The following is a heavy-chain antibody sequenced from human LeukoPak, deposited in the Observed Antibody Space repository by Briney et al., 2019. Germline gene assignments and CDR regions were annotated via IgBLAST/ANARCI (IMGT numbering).Heavy chain of an antibody. CDR3: ARDRDCSCISCYNAFDI. D-gene: IGHD2-2*01. CDR1: GFTFSTYE. V-gene: IGHV3-30*15. Sequence: PEGSLRLSCAASGFTFSTYEMHWVRQAPGKGLEWVAVISNDGRNKDYADSVKGRFTISRDNSKNTLYVQMSSLRAEDTAVYYCARDRDCSCISCYNAFDIWGQGTMVTVSS. J-gene: IGHJ3*02. CDR2: ISNDGRNK.